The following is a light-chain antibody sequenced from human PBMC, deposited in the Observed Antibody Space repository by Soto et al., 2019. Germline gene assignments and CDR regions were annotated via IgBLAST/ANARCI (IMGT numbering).Light chain of an antibody. Sequence: QSVLTQPPSVSGAPGQRVTISCTGSSSNIGAGYDVHWYQQLPGTAPKLLIYGNSNRPSGVPERFSGSKSGTSASLAITGLQAEDEADYYCQSSDSSLSAVVFGGGTQLTVL. CDR2: GNS. CDR1: SSNIGAGYD. V-gene: IGLV1-40*01. CDR3: QSSDSSLSAVV. J-gene: IGLJ2*01.